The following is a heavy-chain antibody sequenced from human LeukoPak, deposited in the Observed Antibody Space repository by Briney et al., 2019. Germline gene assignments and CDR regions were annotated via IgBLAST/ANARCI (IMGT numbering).Heavy chain of an antibody. CDR3: ATFNWFDP. CDR2: ISTYNGDT. J-gene: IGHJ5*02. CDR1: GYSFTTYG. Sequence: ASVKVSCKASGYSFTTYGISWVRQAPGQGLEWMGWISTYNGDTNYAQKLQGRVTMTTDTSTNTAYMELRSLRSDDTAVYYCATFNWFDPWGQGTLVTVSS. V-gene: IGHV1-18*01.